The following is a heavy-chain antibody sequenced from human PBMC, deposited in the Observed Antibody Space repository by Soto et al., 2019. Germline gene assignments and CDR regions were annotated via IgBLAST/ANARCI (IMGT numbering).Heavy chain of an antibody. CDR1: GLTLSGYA. CDR2: ISSNGVGT. D-gene: IGHD6-6*01. V-gene: IGHV3-64*01. CDR3: ARRARPDFYYMDV. J-gene: IGHJ6*03. Sequence: EVQLAESGGGLAQPGGSLSPSCAASGLTLSGYAMDWVRQAPGKGLEYVSGISSNGVGTYYANSVQGRFTISRDNSKNTVYLQMGSLRPEDLAVYYCARRARPDFYYMDVWGKGTTVTVSS.